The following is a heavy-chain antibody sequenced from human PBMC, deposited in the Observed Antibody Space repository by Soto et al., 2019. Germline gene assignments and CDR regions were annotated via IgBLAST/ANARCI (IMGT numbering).Heavy chain of an antibody. Sequence: QVQLVQSGAEVKKPGASVKVSCKASGYTFTSYGISWVRQAPGQGLEWMGWISAYNGNTNYAQKLQGRVTMTTDTSTSTAYMELRCLRSDDTAVYYCARGFLAFRGVITLVPMDVWGQGTTVTVSS. V-gene: IGHV1-18*01. CDR3: ARGFLAFRGVITLVPMDV. J-gene: IGHJ6*02. CDR1: GYTFTSYG. D-gene: IGHD3-10*01. CDR2: ISAYNGNT.